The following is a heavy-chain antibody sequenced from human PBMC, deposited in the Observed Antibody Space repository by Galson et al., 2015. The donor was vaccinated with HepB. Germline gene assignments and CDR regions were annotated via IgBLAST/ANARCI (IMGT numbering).Heavy chain of an antibody. J-gene: IGHJ6*02. V-gene: IGHV1-3*01. CDR2: INAVNGDT. D-gene: IGHD5-18*01. CDR3: ARTLSKYSYGHYYYYYGMDV. CDR1: GNIFINYA. Sequence: SVKVSCKASGNIFINYAIHWVRQAPGQRLEWMGWINAVNGDTKYSQRFQGRVTIIRDTSASTFYMELNSLRSEDTAVYYCARTLSKYSYGHYYYYYGMDVWGRGTAVTVSS.